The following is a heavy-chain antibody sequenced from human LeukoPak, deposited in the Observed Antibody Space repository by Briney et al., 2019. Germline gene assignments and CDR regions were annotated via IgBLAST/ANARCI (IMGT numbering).Heavy chain of an antibody. D-gene: IGHD3-22*01. CDR3: ASGDYYDSSGYYPFDY. Sequence: ASVKVSCKASGYTFTSYGISWVPQAPGQGLEWMGWISAYNGNTNYAQKLQGRVTMTTDTSTSTAYMELRSLRSDDTAVYYCASGDYYDSSGYYPFDYWGQGTLVTVSS. CDR2: ISAYNGNT. CDR1: GYTFTSYG. J-gene: IGHJ4*02. V-gene: IGHV1-18*01.